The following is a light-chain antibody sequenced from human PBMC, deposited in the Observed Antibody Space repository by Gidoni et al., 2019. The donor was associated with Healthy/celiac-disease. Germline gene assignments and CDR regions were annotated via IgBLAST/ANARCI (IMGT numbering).Light chain of an antibody. J-gene: IGKJ1*01. CDR1: QSVSSSY. CDR3: QQYGSSPTRT. Sequence: EIVLTQSPGTLSLSPGERATLSCRASQSVSSSYLAWYQQKPGQAPRLLIYGASSRATGIPDRFSGSGSGTDFTLTISRLEPEDFAVYYCQQYGSSPTRTFXHXTKVEIK. V-gene: IGKV3-20*01. CDR2: GAS.